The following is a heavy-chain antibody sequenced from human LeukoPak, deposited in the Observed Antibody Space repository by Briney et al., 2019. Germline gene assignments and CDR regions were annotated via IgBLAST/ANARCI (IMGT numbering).Heavy chain of an antibody. CDR3: ATVLGPRGYFDY. V-gene: IGHV1-24*01. CDR1: GYTLTELS. CDR2: FDPEDGET. D-gene: IGHD1-26*01. Sequence: ASVKVSCKVSGYTLTELSMHWVRQAPGKGLEWMGGFDPEDGETIYAQKFQGRVTMTEDTSTDTAYMDLSSLRSEDTAVYYCATVLGPRGYFDYWGQGTLVTVSS. J-gene: IGHJ4*02.